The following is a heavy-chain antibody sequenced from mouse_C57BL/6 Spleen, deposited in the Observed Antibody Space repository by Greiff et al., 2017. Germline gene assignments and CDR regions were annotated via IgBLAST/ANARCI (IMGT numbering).Heavy chain of an antibody. Sequence: EVQGVESGGGLVKPGGSLKLSCAASGFTFSSYAMSWVRQTPEKRLEWVATISDGGSYTYYPDNVKGRFTISRDNAKNNLYLQMSHLKSEDTAMYYCARDRGDDYGGYFDVWGTGTTVTVSS. CDR1: GFTFSSYA. CDR3: ARDRGDDYGGYFDV. CDR2: ISDGGSYT. D-gene: IGHD2-4*01. J-gene: IGHJ1*03. V-gene: IGHV5-4*01.